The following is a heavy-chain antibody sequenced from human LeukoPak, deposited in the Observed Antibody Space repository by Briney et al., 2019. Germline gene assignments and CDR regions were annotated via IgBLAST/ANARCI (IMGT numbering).Heavy chain of an antibody. D-gene: IGHD3-10*01. V-gene: IGHV3-30*02. Sequence: GSLRLSCAASGFMFSSYGMHWVRQAPGKGLEWVSFIRYDGSNKYYPHSVKGRITISRDNSKNTLYLQMNSLRAEDTAVYYCAKVLYGSGSYLPLDYWGQGTLVTVSS. CDR1: GFMFSSYG. J-gene: IGHJ4*02. CDR3: AKVLYGSGSYLPLDY. CDR2: IRYDGSNK.